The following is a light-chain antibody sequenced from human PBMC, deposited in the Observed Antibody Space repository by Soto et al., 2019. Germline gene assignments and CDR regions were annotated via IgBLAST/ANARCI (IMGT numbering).Light chain of an antibody. V-gene: IGKV1-5*03. CDR1: QSITSW. CDR3: QQYNSYTWT. CDR2: KAS. J-gene: IGKJ1*01. Sequence: DIQMTQSPSTLSASVGDRVTITCRASQSITSWLAWYQQKPGKAPKLLIYKASSLESGVTSRFSGSGSGTEFTLTISSLQPDDFATYYCQQYNSYTWTFCQGTKVEIK.